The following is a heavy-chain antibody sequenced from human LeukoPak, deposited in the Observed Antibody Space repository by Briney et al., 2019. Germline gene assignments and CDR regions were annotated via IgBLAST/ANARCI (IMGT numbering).Heavy chain of an antibody. CDR1: DGSINSFY. Sequence: SETLSLTCTVSDGSINSFYWSWIRQPAGKGLEWIGRIYTSRSTNYNPSLKSRVTISVDTSKNQFSLKLSSVTAADTAVYYCARGTTYNQYYYDSSGYYSFDYWGQGTLVTVSS. CDR2: IYTSRST. J-gene: IGHJ4*02. D-gene: IGHD3-22*01. V-gene: IGHV4-4*07. CDR3: ARGTTYNQYYYDSSGYYSFDY.